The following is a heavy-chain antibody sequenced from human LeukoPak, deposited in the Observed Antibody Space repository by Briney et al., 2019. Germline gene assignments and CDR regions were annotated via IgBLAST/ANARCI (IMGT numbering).Heavy chain of an antibody. CDR1: GGTFSSYA. CDR3: ARVVWAAAAPRYFDY. D-gene: IGHD6-13*01. Sequence: SVKVSCKASGGTFSSYAISWVRQAPGQGLEWMGGIIPIFGTANYAQKFQGRVTITADESTSTAYMELSSLRSEDTAVYYCARVVWAAAAPRYFDYWGQGTLVTVSS. CDR2: IIPIFGTA. J-gene: IGHJ4*02. V-gene: IGHV1-69*13.